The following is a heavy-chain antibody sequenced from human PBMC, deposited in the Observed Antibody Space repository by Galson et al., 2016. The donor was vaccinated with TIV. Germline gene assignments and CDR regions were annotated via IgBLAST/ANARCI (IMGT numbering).Heavy chain of an antibody. CDR3: ARDKSGYDKVDHFYYYMDV. CDR2: IYYTGST. Sequence: ETLSLTCTVSGGSINSYYWTWIRQPPGKGLEWIGYIYYTGSTDYNPSLKSRVTISADRSKNQFSLKLSSVTAADTAVYYCARDKSGYDKVDHFYYYMDVWGKGTTVTVSS. D-gene: IGHD5-12*01. J-gene: IGHJ6*03. CDR1: GGSINSYY. V-gene: IGHV4-59*01.